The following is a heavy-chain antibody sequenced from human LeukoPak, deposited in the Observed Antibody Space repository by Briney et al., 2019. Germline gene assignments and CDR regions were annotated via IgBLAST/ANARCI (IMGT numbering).Heavy chain of an antibody. Sequence: SWVRQHPGKGLEWIGYIYYSGSTYYNPSLKSRVTISIDTSKNEFSLKLSSVTAADTAVYYCARSWDGFFDYWGQGTLVTVSS. V-gene: IGHV4-31*02. J-gene: IGHJ4*02. CDR3: ARSWDGFFDY. D-gene: IGHD1-26*01. CDR2: IYYSGST.